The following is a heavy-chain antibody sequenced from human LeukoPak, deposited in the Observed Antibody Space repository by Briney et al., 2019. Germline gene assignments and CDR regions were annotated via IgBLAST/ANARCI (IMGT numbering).Heavy chain of an antibody. CDR2: INAGNGNT. D-gene: IGHD6-13*01. J-gene: IGHJ6*02. Sequence: GASVKVSCKASGYTFTSYAMHWVRQAPGQRLEWMGWINAGNGNTKYSQKFQGRVTITRDTSASTAYMELSSLRSEDTAVYYCARRGEEEIAAAVTYYYYYGMDVWGQGTTVTVSS. CDR3: ARRGEEEIAAAVTYYYYYGMDV. CDR1: GYTFTSYA. V-gene: IGHV1-3*01.